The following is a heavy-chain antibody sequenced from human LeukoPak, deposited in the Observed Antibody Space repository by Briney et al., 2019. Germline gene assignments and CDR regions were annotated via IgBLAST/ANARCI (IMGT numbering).Heavy chain of an antibody. CDR2: IIPILGIA. D-gene: IGHD5-18*01. Sequence: SVKVSCKASGGTFSSYAISWVRQAPGQGLEWVGRIIPILGIANYAQKFQGRVTITADKSTSTAYMELSSLRSEDTAVYYCARVRQDTAMVIHYYYYGMDVWGQGTTVTVSS. J-gene: IGHJ6*02. V-gene: IGHV1-69*04. CDR3: ARVRQDTAMVIHYYYYGMDV. CDR1: GGTFSSYA.